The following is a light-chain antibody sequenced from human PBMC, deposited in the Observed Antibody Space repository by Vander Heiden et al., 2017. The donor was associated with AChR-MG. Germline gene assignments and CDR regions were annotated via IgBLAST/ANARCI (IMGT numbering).Light chain of an antibody. CDR3: QQYNNWLPIT. Sequence: EIVMTQSTATLSVSPGERATLSCRASQSVSSNLAWYQQKPGQAPRLLINGASTRATGIPARFSGSSSGTEFTLTISSLQSEDFAVYYCQQYNNWLPITFGQGTRLEIK. J-gene: IGKJ5*01. CDR2: GAS. V-gene: IGKV3-15*01. CDR1: QSVSSN.